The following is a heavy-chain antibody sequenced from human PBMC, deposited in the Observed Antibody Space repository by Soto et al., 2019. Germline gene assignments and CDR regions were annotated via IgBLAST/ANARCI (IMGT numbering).Heavy chain of an antibody. CDR1: GGSISSSSYY. D-gene: IGHD6-19*01. J-gene: IGHJ1*01. CDR3: ARVAVAVRGYFQH. Sequence: SETLSLTCTVSGGSISSSSYYWGWIRQPPGKGLEWIGSIYYSGSTYYNPSLKSRVTISVDTSKNQFSLKLSSVTAADTAVYYCARVAVAVRGYFQHWGQGTLVTVSS. CDR2: IYYSGST. V-gene: IGHV4-39*01.